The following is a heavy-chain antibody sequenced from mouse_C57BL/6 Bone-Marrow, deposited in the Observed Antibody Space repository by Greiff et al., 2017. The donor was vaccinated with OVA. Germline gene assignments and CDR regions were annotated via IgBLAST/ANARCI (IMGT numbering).Heavy chain of an antibody. CDR1: GYSFTGYY. CDR3: ARGVGYDYEYAMDD. CDR2: INPSTGGT. J-gene: IGHJ4*01. Sequence: EVQLQQSGPELVKPGASVKISCKASGYSFTGYYMNWVKQSPEKSLEWIGEINPSTGGTTYNQKFKAKATLTVDKSSSTAYMQLKSLTSEDSAVYYCARGVGYDYEYAMDDWGQGTSVTVSS. V-gene: IGHV1-42*01. D-gene: IGHD2-4*01.